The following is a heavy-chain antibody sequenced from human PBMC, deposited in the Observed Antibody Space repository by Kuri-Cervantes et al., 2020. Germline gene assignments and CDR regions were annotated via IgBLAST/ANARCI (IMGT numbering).Heavy chain of an antibody. CDR3: ARDLYSSGWYGGAFDI. D-gene: IGHD6-19*01. V-gene: IGHV1-18*04. CDR1: GYTFTSYG. CDR2: ISAYNGDT. J-gene: IGHJ3*02. Sequence: ASVKVSFKASGYTFTSYGISWVRQAPGQGLEWMGWISAYNGDTNYAQKLQGRVTTTTDTSTSTAYMELRCLRSDDTAVYYCARDLYSSGWYGGAFDIWGQGTMVTVSS.